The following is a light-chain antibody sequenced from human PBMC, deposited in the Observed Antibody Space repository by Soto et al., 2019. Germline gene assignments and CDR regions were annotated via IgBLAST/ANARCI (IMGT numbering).Light chain of an antibody. CDR3: MQALQTPLT. CDR1: QSLLHSNGYNY. CDR2: LGS. J-gene: IGKJ5*01. Sequence: DIVMTQSPLSLPVTPGETASISCRSSQSLLHSNGYNYFDWYLQKPGQSPQLLIYLGSSRASGVPDRFNGSGSGTDFTLKISRVEAEDVGVYYCMQALQTPLTFGQGTRLEIK. V-gene: IGKV2-28*01.